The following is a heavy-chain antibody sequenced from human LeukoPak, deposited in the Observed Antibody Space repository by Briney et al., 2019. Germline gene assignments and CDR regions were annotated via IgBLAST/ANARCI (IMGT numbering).Heavy chain of an antibody. CDR3: GKTTVGYSSGQKPAWPVDY. J-gene: IGHJ4*02. Sequence: GGSLRLSCEASGFTFGSHAMYWVRQAPGKGLEWVAGIFGSGGSPHYTDPVKGRFTISRDNSRNTVYLQINSLRAEDTAVYYCGKTTVGYSSGQKPAWPVDYWGQGTLVTVSS. V-gene: IGHV3-23*01. CDR2: IFGSGGSP. CDR1: GFTFGSHA. D-gene: IGHD5-18*01.